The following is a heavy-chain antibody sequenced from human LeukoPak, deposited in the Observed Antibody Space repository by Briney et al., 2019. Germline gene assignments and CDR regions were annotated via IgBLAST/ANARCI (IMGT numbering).Heavy chain of an antibody. Sequence: SGGSLRLSCAASGFTFSKYEMNWFRQAPGKGLEWVSYISSSGSTIYYADSVKGRFTISRDNATDSLYLQMNSLSAETTAVYYCAKDQVISRYAFEYWGHGTVVTDSS. V-gene: IGHV3-48*03. CDR3: AKDQVISRYAFEY. D-gene: IGHD5-24*01. CDR2: ISSSGSTI. CDR1: GFTFSKYE. J-gene: IGHJ4*01.